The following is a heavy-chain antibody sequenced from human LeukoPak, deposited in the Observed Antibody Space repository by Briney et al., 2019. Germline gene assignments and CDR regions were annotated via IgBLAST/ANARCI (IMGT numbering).Heavy chain of an antibody. Sequence: SETLSLTCTVSGGSISSSSYYWSWIRQPAGKGLEGIGRIYTSRSTNYNPSLKSPVTISVDTSKNQFSLTLSYVTAADTAVYYCGRGSGPGYCSSTSCYTGTYYFDYSGQGTLVTASS. CDR2: IYTSRST. V-gene: IGHV4-61*02. CDR3: GRGSGPGYCSSTSCYTGTYYFDY. J-gene: IGHJ4*02. D-gene: IGHD2-2*02. CDR1: GGSISSSSYY.